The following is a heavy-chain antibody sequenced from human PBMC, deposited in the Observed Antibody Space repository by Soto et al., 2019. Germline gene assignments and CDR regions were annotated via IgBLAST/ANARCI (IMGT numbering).Heavy chain of an antibody. CDR3: AKDPRYGDSTRHAYFDY. D-gene: IGHD4-17*01. J-gene: IGHJ4*02. CDR1: GFTFSSYA. V-gene: IGHV3-23*01. CDR2: ISGSGGST. Sequence: GGSLRLSCAASGFTFSSYAMSWVRQAPGKGLEWVSAISGSGGSTYYADSVKGRFTISRDNSKNTLYLQMNSLRAEDTAVYYCAKDPRYGDSTRHAYFDYWGQGTLVTVSS.